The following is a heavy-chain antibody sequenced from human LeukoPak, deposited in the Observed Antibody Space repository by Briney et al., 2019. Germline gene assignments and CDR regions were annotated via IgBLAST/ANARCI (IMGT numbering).Heavy chain of an antibody. CDR2: ISYSGST. V-gene: IGHV4-59*08. J-gene: IGHJ4*02. Sequence: SETLSLTCTVSGGSFSSYYWSWIRQPPGKGLEWIGYISYSGSTNYNPSLKSRATISVDTSKNQFSLMLSSVTAADTAVYYCAKADRGWGVITKDWGQGTLVTVSS. CDR3: AKADRGWGVITKD. D-gene: IGHD3-10*01. CDR1: GGSFSSYY.